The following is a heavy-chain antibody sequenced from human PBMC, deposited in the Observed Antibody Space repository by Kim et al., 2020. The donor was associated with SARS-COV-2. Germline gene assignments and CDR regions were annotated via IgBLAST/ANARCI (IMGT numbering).Heavy chain of an antibody. CDR1: GFTFSDYY. D-gene: IGHD2-8*01. CDR3: ARATSGKHCTNGVCYNYGMDV. J-gene: IGHJ6*02. V-gene: IGHV3-11*05. CDR2: ISSSSSYT. Sequence: GGSLRLSCAASGFTFSDYYMSWIRQAPGKGLEWVSYISSSSSYTNYADSVKGRFTISRDNAKNSLYLQMNSLRAEDTAVYYCARATSGKHCTNGVCYNYGMDVWGQGTTVTVSS.